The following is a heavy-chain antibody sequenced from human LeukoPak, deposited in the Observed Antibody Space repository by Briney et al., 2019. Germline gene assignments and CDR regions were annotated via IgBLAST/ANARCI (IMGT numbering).Heavy chain of an antibody. D-gene: IGHD6-13*01. J-gene: IGHJ6*02. CDR1: GFIVSESY. V-gene: IGHV3-9*01. CDR3: AKGLRGYSSSWYDYYGMDV. CDR2: ISWNSGTI. Sequence: SGGSLRLSCAASGFIVSESYMSWVRQAPGKGLEWVSGISWNSGTIGYADSVKGRFTISRDNAKNSLYLQMNSLRAEDTALYYCAKGLRGYSSSWYDYYGMDVWGQGTTVTVSS.